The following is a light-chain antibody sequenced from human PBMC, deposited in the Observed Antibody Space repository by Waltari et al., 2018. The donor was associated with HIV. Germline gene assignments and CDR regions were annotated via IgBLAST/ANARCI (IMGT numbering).Light chain of an antibody. CDR1: SGLSVGVFW. Sequence: QPVLPQPSSHSASSGASLRLTCMLRSGLSVGVFWIRWYQQKQATPPRYLLYYHSDANKGQGSGVPSRFSGSNDASANAGILRISGLQPEDEADYYCGTWHSNSKTSWVFGGGTKLTVL. J-gene: IGLJ3*02. CDR3: GTWHSNSKTSWV. CDR2: YHSDANK. V-gene: IGLV5-52*01.